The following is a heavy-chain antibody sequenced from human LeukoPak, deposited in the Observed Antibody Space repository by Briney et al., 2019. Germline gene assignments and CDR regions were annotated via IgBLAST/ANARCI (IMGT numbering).Heavy chain of an antibody. Sequence: ASVKVCCKAAGYTFINYGLTWVRQAPGQGFEWMGWISAYTGSTNYAQKLQGRVTMPTDPSTSTAYMDLRSLRSDDTAVSYCARTVGATGAFDIWGQGTMVIVSS. CDR2: ISAYTGST. CDR1: GYTFINYG. D-gene: IGHD1-26*01. J-gene: IGHJ3*02. CDR3: ARTVGATGAFDI. V-gene: IGHV1-18*01.